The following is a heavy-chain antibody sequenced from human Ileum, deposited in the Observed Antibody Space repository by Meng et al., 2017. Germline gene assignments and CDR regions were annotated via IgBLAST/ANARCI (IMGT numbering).Heavy chain of an antibody. CDR3: AREWSGSYRHFDY. CDR2: INHSGST. Sequence: QVQLQQWGAGLLKPSETLSLTCAVYGGSFSGYYWSWIRQPPGKGLEWIGEINHSGSTNYNPSLKSRVTISVDTSKNQFSLKLNSVTAADTAVYYCAREWSGSYRHFDYWGQGTLVTVSS. D-gene: IGHD1-26*01. CDR1: GGSFSGYY. V-gene: IGHV4-34*01. J-gene: IGHJ4*02.